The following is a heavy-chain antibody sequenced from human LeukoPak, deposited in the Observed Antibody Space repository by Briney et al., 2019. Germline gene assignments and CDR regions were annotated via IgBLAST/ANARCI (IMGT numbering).Heavy chain of an antibody. J-gene: IGHJ3*02. D-gene: IGHD3-22*01. CDR2: IKQDGSEK. CDR3: ARVEDSSGYPHAFDI. V-gene: IGHV3-7*01. CDR1: GFTFSSYW. Sequence: GGSLRLSCAASGFTFSSYWMSWVRQAPGKGLEWVANIKQDGSEKYYVDSVKGRFTISRDNAKNSLYPQMNSLRAEDTAVYYCARVEDSSGYPHAFDIWGQGTMVTVSS.